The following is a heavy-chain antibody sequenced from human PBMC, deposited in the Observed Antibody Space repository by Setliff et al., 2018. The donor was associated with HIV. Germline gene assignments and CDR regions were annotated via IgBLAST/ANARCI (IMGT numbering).Heavy chain of an antibody. D-gene: IGHD6-19*01. CDR2: INPSGGST. CDR1: GYTFTSYY. Sequence: ASVKVSCKASGYTFTSYYMHWVRQAPGQGLEWMGIINPSGGSTSYAQKFQGRVTMTRDTSTSTVYMELSSLGSEDTAVYYCARDRSRTDPAQWLVPYNWFDPWGQGALVTVSS. V-gene: IGHV1-46*01. J-gene: IGHJ5*02. CDR3: ARDRSRTDPAQWLVPYNWFDP.